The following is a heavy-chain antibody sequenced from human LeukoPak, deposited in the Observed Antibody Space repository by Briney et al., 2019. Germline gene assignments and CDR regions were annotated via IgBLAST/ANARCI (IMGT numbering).Heavy chain of an antibody. V-gene: IGHV3-74*01. CDR2: INSDGSST. Sequence: GGSLRLSCAASGFTFSSYWMHWVRQAPGKGLVWVSRINSDGSSTSYADSVKGRFTISRDNAKNTLYLQMNSLRAEDTAVYYCARGYYYGRYFQHWGQGTLVTVSS. J-gene: IGHJ1*01. D-gene: IGHD3-10*01. CDR3: ARGYYYGRYFQH. CDR1: GFTFSSYW.